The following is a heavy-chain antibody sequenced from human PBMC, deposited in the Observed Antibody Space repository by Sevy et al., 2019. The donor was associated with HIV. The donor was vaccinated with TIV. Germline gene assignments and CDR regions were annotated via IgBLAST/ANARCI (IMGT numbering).Heavy chain of an antibody. Sequence: GGSLRLSCAASGFNLSSYAMHWVRQAPGKGLEWVAVISYDGSNKYYADSVKGRFTISRDNSKNTLYLQMNSLRAEDTAVYYCARDGAVVTPPGKNWFDPWGQGPLVTVSS. V-gene: IGHV3-30*04. J-gene: IGHJ5*02. CDR1: GFNLSSYA. CDR2: ISYDGSNK. D-gene: IGHD2-21*02. CDR3: ARDGAVVTPPGKNWFDP.